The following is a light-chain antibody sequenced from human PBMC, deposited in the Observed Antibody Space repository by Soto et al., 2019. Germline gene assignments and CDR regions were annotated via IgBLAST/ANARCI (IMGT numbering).Light chain of an antibody. Sequence: DIVMTQSPDSLAVSLGERATINCKSSQSVLYSSNNKNYLAWYQQKPGQPPKLLIYWASTRESGVPDRFSGSGYGTDLTLTISTLQAEDVGVYYCQQYYSTPITFGPGTKVDIK. V-gene: IGKV4-1*01. CDR1: QSVLYSSNNKNY. J-gene: IGKJ3*01. CDR2: WAS. CDR3: QQYYSTPIT.